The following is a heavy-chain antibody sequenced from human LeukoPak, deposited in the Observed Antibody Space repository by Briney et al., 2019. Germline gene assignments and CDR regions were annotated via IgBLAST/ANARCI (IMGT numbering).Heavy chain of an antibody. J-gene: IGHJ2*01. V-gene: IGHV3-23*01. CDR3: AKGVYGVCWYFDL. CDR2: ISGSGGAT. D-gene: IGHD5/OR15-5a*01. CDR1: GFIFSSYA. Sequence: QAGGSLRLSCAASGFIFSSYAVSWVRQAPGRGLEWVSSISGSGGATYYADSVKGRFTISRDNSMNTLYLQMNSLRAEDTAVYYCAKGVYGVCWYFDLWGRGTRVTVSP.